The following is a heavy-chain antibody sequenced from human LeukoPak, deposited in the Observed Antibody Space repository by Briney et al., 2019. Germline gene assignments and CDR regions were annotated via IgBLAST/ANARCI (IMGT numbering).Heavy chain of an antibody. CDR2: TSSSGSTI. V-gene: IGHV3-11*01. J-gene: IGHJ5*02. CDR1: GFTFSDYY. Sequence: GGSLRLSCAASGFTFSDYYMSWIRQAPGKGLEWVSYTSSSGSTIYYADSVKGRFTISRDNAKKSLYLQMNSLRAEDTAVYYCARHRSSSWYREGFDPWGQGTLVTVSS. CDR3: ARHRSSSWYREGFDP. D-gene: IGHD6-13*01.